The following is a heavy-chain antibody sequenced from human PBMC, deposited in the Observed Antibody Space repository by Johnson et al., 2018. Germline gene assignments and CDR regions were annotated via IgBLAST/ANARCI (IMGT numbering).Heavy chain of an antibody. CDR3: ARETRRTFDA. V-gene: IGHV3-11*01. CDR2: ISSSGSRT. J-gene: IGHJ3*01. Sequence: QVRLVESGGGLVKPGGSLRLSCAASGFTFSGYYMTWIRPAPGKGLERVSYISSSGSRTYYADSVKGRFTISRDNTKNSLYLQMNSLRAEDTALYYCARETRRTFDAWGQGTMVTVSS. CDR1: GFTFSGYY.